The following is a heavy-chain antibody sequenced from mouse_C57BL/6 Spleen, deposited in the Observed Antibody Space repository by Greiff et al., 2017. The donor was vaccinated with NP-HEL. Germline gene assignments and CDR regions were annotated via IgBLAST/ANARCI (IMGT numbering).Heavy chain of an antibody. Sequence: VQLQQPGAELVKPGASVKMSCKASGYTFTSYWITWVKQRPGQGLEWIGDIYPGSGSTNYNEKFKSKATLTVDTSSRTAYMQLSSLTSEDSAVYYCARGSNLHWYFDVWGTGTTVTVSS. V-gene: IGHV1-55*01. J-gene: IGHJ1*03. D-gene: IGHD2-5*01. CDR1: GYTFTSYW. CDR2: IYPGSGST. CDR3: ARGSNLHWYFDV.